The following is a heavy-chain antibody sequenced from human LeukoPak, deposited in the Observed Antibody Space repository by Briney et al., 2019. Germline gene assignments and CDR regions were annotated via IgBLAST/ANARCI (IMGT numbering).Heavy chain of an antibody. V-gene: IGHV4-59*01. CDR3: ARYRDSSGNFDY. Sequence: PSETLSLTCTVSGGSISSYYWSWIRQPPGKGLEWIGYIYYSGSTNYNPSLRGRVTISVDTSKNQFSLKLSSVTAADTAVYYCARYRDSSGNFDYWGQGTLVTVSS. CDR1: GGSISSYY. CDR2: IYYSGST. J-gene: IGHJ4*02. D-gene: IGHD6-19*01.